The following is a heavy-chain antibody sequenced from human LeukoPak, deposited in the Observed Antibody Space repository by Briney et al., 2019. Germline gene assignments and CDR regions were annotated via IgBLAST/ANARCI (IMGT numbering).Heavy chain of an antibody. D-gene: IGHD6-6*01. Sequence: GASVKVSCKASGYTFTGYYMHWVRQAPGQGLEWMGWINPNSGGTNYAQKFQGRVTMTRDTSISTAYMELSRLRSEDTAVYYCAKDSYEKYSSSSGGWFDPWGQGTLVTVSS. V-gene: IGHV1-2*02. CDR1: GYTFTGYY. J-gene: IGHJ5*02. CDR2: INPNSGGT. CDR3: AKDSYEKYSSSSGGWFDP.